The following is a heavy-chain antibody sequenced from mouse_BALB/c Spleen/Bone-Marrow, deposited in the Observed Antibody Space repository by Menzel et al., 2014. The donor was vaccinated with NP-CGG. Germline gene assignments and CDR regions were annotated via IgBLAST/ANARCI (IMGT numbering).Heavy chain of an antibody. CDR3: ASAMLYCITTVVATGWYYFDY. CDR2: INPSNGRA. CDR1: GYTFTSYW. V-gene: IGHV1S81*02. D-gene: IGHD1-1*01. J-gene: IGHJ2*01. Sequence: QVQLQQPGAELVKPGASLKLSCKASGYTFTSYWMHWVKQRPGQGLEWIGEINPSNGRANYNEKFKSKATLTVDKSSSTAYMHLSSLSLEDTGVYYGASAMLYCITTVVATGWYYFDYWGQGTTLTVSS.